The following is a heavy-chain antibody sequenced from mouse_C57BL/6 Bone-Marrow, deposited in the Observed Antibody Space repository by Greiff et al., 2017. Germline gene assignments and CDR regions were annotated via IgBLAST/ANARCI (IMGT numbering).Heavy chain of an antibody. J-gene: IGHJ3*01. CDR1: GFTFSSYG. CDR3: ARQGRTGFAY. CDR2: ISSGGSYT. Sequence: DVHLVESGGDLVKPGGSLKLSCAASGFTFSSYGMSWVRQTPDKRLEWVATISSGGSYTYSPDSVKGRFTISRDNAKNTLYLQMSSLKSEDTAMYYCARQGRTGFAYWGQGTLVTVSA. V-gene: IGHV5-6*01.